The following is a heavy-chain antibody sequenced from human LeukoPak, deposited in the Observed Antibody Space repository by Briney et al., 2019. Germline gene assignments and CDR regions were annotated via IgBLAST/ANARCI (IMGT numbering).Heavy chain of an antibody. CDR1: GYTFTSYD. Sequence: ASVKVSCMASGYTFTSYDINWVRQATGQGLEWMGWMNPNSGNTGYAQKFQGRVTMTRNTSISTAYMELSSLRSEDTAVYYCARGKWINGDYSGIDYWGQGTLVTVSS. J-gene: IGHJ4*02. D-gene: IGHD4-17*01. CDR2: MNPNSGNT. CDR3: ARGKWINGDYSGIDY. V-gene: IGHV1-8*01.